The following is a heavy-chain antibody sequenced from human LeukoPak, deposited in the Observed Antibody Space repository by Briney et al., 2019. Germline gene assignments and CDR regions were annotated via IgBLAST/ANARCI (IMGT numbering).Heavy chain of an antibody. CDR1: GVPISSYY. CDR2: IYYSGST. Sequence: SETLSLTCTVSGVPISSYYWGWIRQPPGKGLEWIGSIYYSGSTYYNPSLKSRVTISVDTSKNQFSLKLSSVTAADTAVYYCAAEGYSYGSDYWGQGTLVTVSS. J-gene: IGHJ4*02. D-gene: IGHD5-18*01. V-gene: IGHV4-39*01. CDR3: AAEGYSYGSDY.